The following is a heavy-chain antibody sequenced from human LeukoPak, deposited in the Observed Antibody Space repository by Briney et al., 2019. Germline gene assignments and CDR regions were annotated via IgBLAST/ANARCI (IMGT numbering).Heavy chain of an antibody. D-gene: IGHD2-2*01. CDR2: IYHSGST. CDR3: ARHSDIVVVPAATNTDY. CDR1: GYSISSGYY. Sequence: SETLSLTCAVSGYSISSGYYWGWIRQPPGKRLEWIGSIYHSGSTYYNPSLKSRVTISVDTSKNQFSLKLSSVTAADTAVYYCARHSDIVVVPAATNTDYWGQGTLVTVSS. J-gene: IGHJ4*02. V-gene: IGHV4-38-2*01.